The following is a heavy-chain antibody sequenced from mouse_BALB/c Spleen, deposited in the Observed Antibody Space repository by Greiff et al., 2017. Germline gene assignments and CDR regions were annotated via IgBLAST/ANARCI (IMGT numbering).Heavy chain of an antibody. CDR3: APDYGSSSRFAY. CDR2: IYPGDGDT. D-gene: IGHD1-1*01. V-gene: IGHV1-80*01. J-gene: IGHJ3*01. Sequence: VKLVESGAELVRPGSSVKISCKASGYAFSSYWMNWVKQRPGQGLEWIGQIYPGDGDTNYNGKFKGKATLTADKSSSTAYMQLSSLTSEDSAVYFCAPDYGSSSRFAYWGQGTLVTVSA. CDR1: GYAFSSYW.